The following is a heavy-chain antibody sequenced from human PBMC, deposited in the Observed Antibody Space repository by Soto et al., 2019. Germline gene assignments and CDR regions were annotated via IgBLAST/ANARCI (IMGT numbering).Heavy chain of an antibody. CDR3: AHAYGGRSLY. Sequence: QITLKESGPTLVKPTQPLTLTCTFSGFSLTTDRVGVGWVRQPPGEALEWLAVIYWDDSKTYRPSLESRLTIPKDPPKNQVALTTTNMDSLDAATYYCAHAYGGRSLYWGQGTLVTVSS. V-gene: IGHV2-5*02. CDR1: GFSLTTDRVG. D-gene: IGHD1-26*01. J-gene: IGHJ4*02. CDR2: IYWDDSK.